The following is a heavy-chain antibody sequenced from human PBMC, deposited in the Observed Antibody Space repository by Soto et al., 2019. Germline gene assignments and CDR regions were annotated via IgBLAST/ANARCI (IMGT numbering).Heavy chain of an antibody. CDR2: INHNGGST. Sequence: EVQLLESGGGLVQPGGSLRLSCAASGFAFDIYAMGWVRQAPGKGLEWIAAINHNGGSTSYADSVNGRFTIFRDNSGNTVFLKLTSLRAEDTGIYYCARERYYSYTGGYYYDPLLDYWGLGILVTVSS. CDR1: GFAFDIYA. J-gene: IGHJ4*02. V-gene: IGHV3-23*01. CDR3: ARERYYSYTGGYYYDPLLDY. D-gene: IGHD3-22*01.